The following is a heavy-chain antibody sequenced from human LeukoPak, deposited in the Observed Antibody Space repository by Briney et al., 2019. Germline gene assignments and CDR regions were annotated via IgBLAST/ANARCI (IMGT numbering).Heavy chain of an antibody. CDR2: ISYDASSK. V-gene: IGHV3-30-3*01. CDR1: GFTFSSYA. CDR3: ARDLMATIYYYYGMDV. J-gene: IGHJ6*02. D-gene: IGHD5-24*01. Sequence: QPGRSLRLSCAASGFTFSSYAMHWVRQAPGKRLEWVAVISYDASSKYYTDSVKGRFTISRDNSKNTLYLQMNTLRADDTAVYFCARDLMATIYYYYGMDVWGRGTTVTVSS.